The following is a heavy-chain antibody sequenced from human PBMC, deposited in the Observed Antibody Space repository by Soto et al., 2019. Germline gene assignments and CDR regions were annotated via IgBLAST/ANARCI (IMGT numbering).Heavy chain of an antibody. CDR1: GFTFSSYW. D-gene: IGHD1-1*01. CDR2: IKQDGSEK. V-gene: IGHV3-7*01. CDR3: ARIQPFIPHHRPYYYYYYMDV. J-gene: IGHJ6*03. Sequence: GGSLRLSCAASGFTFSSYWMSWVRQAPGKGLEWVANIKQDGSEKYYVDSVKGRFTISRDNAKNSLYLQMNSLRAEDTAVYYCARIQPFIPHHRPYYYYYYMDVWGKGTTVTVSS.